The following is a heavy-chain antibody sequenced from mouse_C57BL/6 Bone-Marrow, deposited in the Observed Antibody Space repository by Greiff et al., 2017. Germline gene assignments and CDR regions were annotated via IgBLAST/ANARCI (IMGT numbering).Heavy chain of an antibody. CDR2: ISDGGSYT. CDR3: ARGVYYDYDGDFDV. V-gene: IGHV5-4*03. Sequence: EVKLVESGGGLVKPGGSLKLSCAASGFTFSSYAMSWVRQTPEKRLEWVATISDGGSYTYYPDNVKGRFTISRDNAKNNLYLQMSHLKSEDTAMYYCARGVYYDYDGDFDVWGTGTTVTVSS. CDR1: GFTFSSYA. D-gene: IGHD2-4*01. J-gene: IGHJ1*03.